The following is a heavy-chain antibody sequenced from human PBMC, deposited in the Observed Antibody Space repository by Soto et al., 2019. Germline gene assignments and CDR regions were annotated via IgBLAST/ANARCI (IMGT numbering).Heavy chain of an antibody. CDR2: ISSSSSYI. CDR3: ARGSGLCAAGIDAFDI. J-gene: IGHJ3*02. CDR1: GFTFSSYS. V-gene: IGHV3-21*01. Sequence: EVQLVESGGGLVKPGGSLRLSCAASGFTFSSYSMNWVRQAPGKGLEWVSSISSSSSYIYYADSVKGRFTISRDNAKNSLYLQMNSLRAEDTAVYYCARGSGLCAAGIDAFDIWGQGTMVTVSS. D-gene: IGHD6-13*01.